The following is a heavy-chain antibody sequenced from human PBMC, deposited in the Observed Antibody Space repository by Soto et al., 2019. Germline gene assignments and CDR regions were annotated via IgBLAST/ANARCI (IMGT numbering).Heavy chain of an antibody. CDR1: GGSFSGYY. D-gene: IGHD3-10*01. V-gene: IGHV4-34*01. J-gene: IGHJ5*02. Sequence: QVQLQQWGAGLLKPSETLSLTCAVYGGSFSGYYWSWIRQPPGKGLEWIGEINHSGSTNYNPSLKSRVTISVDTSKNQFSLKLSSVTAADTAVYYCARWGIRYYGSGSYFDPWGQGTLVTVSS. CDR2: INHSGST. CDR3: ARWGIRYYGSGSYFDP.